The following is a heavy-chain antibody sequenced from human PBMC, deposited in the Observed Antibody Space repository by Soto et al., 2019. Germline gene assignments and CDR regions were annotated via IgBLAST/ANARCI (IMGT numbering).Heavy chain of an antibody. CDR3: VKNRLYCSSTSCSSNYYYYGMDV. CDR1: GFTFNNYA. CDR2: ISSNGRST. D-gene: IGHD2-2*01. V-gene: IGHV3-64D*06. J-gene: IGHJ6*02. Sequence: GGSLRLSCSASGFTFNNYAMHWVRQAPGKGLEYVSGISSNGRSTYYADSVKGRFTISRDNSKNTLYLQMSSLRAEDTAVFYCVKNRLYCSSTSCSSNYYYYGMDVWGQGTTVTVSS.